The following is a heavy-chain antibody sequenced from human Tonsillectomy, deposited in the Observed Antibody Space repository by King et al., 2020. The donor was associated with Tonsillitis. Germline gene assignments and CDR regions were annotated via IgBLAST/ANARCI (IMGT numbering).Heavy chain of an antibody. J-gene: IGHJ4*02. D-gene: IGHD2-8*02. CDR2: ISASGGTT. V-gene: IGHV3-23*04. CDR3: AQKEGRNLYGFDFDF. Sequence: VQLVESGGDLVQPGGSLRLSCAASGLTFTNWAMSGVRQAPGRGLQWVSSISASGGTTYHADSVKGRFTISRDTAKNTLELQRSSLRVEDMAVYYCAQKEGRNLYGFDFDFWGRGTLVTVSS. CDR1: GLTFTNWA.